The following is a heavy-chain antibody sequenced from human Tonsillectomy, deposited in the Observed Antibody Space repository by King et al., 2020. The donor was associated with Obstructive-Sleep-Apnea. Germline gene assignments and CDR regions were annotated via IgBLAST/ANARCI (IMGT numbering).Heavy chain of an antibody. V-gene: IGHV3-9*01. CDR2: VSWNSGSI. Sequence: VQLVESGGGLVQPGRSLRLSCAASGFTFDDYAMHWVRQVPGKGLEWVSGVSWNSGSIGYADSVKGRFTISRDNAKNSLYLQMNRLRPEDTALYFCAKDRSSGWYSPQDYWGQGTLVTVSS. D-gene: IGHD6-19*01. CDR1: GFTFDDYA. J-gene: IGHJ4*02. CDR3: AKDRSSGWYSPQDY.